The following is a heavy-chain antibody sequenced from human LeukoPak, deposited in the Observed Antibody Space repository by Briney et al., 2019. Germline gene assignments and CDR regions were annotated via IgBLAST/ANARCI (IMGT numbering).Heavy chain of an antibody. CDR1: GGSISGYY. J-gene: IGHJ4*02. D-gene: IGHD3-22*01. Sequence: PSETLSLTCTVSGGSISGYYWSWIRQPAGKGLEWIGRIYTSGSTNYNPSLKSRVTMSVDTPKNQFSLKLSSVTAADTAVYCCARARYDSSGQTYFDYWGQGTLVTVSS. CDR3: ARARYDSSGQTYFDY. V-gene: IGHV4-4*07. CDR2: IYTSGST.